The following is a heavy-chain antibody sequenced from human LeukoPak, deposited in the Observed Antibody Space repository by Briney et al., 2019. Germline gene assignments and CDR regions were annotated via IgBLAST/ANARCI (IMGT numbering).Heavy chain of an antibody. J-gene: IGHJ5*02. Sequence: PSETLSLTCTVSGGSISSSCYYWGWIRQPPGKGLEWIGEINHSGSTNYNPSLKSRVTISVDTSKNQFSLKLSSVTAADTAVYYCARGRGVGATSWFDPWGQGTLVTVSS. CDR2: INHSGST. CDR3: ARGRGVGATSWFDP. D-gene: IGHD1-26*01. CDR1: GGSISSSCYY. V-gene: IGHV4-39*07.